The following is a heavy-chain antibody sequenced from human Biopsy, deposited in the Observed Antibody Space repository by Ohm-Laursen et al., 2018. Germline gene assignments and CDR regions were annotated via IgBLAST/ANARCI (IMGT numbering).Heavy chain of an antibody. CDR1: GFDFCDYS. CDR3: AGSYPPPGRRLVVVAGDFDC. CDR2: VTTTNSYI. J-gene: IGHJ4*02. D-gene: IGHD2-15*01. Sequence: SLRLSCTGSGFDFCDYSMSWVRQRPRPGLGRVSSVTTTNSYIYDADSLKGRFTTSRDNAKNSLYLQMNSLRAEATAVYYCAGSYPPPGRRLVVVAGDFDCWGQGTRVTVSS. V-gene: IGHV3-21*01.